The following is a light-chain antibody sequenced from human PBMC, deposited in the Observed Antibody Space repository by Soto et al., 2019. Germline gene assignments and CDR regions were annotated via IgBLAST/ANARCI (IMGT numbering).Light chain of an antibody. V-gene: IGKV3-15*01. Sequence: EIVMTQSPATLSVSPGERATLSCSASQSVSTNLAWYQQKPGQAPRLLIYGASTRATGIPARFSGSGSGTEFTLTIAGLQPEDFATYYCQQYESYSPLTFGGGTKVDIK. CDR1: QSVSTN. CDR2: GAS. CDR3: QQYESYSPLT. J-gene: IGKJ4*01.